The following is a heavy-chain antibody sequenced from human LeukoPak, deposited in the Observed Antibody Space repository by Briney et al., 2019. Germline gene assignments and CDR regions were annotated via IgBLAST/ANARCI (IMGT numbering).Heavy chain of an antibody. Sequence: SETLSLTCAVNGGFFSNYYWSWIRQPPGKGLEWIGEINHRGSTNYNPSLKSRVTISVDTSKNQFSLKLSSVTAADTAVYYCARAGDSSGYSDYWGQGALVTVSS. CDR2: INHRGST. V-gene: IGHV4-34*01. CDR3: ARAGDSSGYSDY. J-gene: IGHJ4*02. D-gene: IGHD3-22*01. CDR1: GGFFSNYY.